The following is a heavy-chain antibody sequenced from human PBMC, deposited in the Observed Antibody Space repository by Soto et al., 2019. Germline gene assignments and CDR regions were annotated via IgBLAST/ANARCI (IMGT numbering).Heavy chain of an antibody. CDR3: ARQGYCSGGSCYSGHYYGMDV. V-gene: IGHV1-2*02. Sequence: ASVKVSCKASGYTFTGYYMHWVRQAPGQGLEWMGWINPNSGGTNYAQKFQGRVTMTRDTSISTAYMELSRLRSDDTAVYYCARQGYCSGGSCYSGHYYGMDVWGQGTTVTVS. J-gene: IGHJ6*02. D-gene: IGHD2-15*01. CDR2: INPNSGGT. CDR1: GYTFTGYY.